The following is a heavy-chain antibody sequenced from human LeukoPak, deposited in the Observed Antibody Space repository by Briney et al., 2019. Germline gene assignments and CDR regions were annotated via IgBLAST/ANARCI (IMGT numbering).Heavy chain of an antibody. V-gene: IGHV3-30*18. Sequence: GGSLRLSCAASGLTFSSYWMSWARQAPGKGLEWVAVISYDGSNKYYADSVKGRFTISRDNSKNTLYLQMNSLRAEDTAVYYCAKGTISFDPWGQGTLVTVSS. CDR3: AKGTISFDP. J-gene: IGHJ5*02. CDR1: GLTFSSYW. D-gene: IGHD3-3*01. CDR2: ISYDGSNK.